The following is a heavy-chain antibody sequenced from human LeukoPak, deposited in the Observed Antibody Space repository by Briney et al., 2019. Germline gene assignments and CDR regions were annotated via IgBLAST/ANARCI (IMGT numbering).Heavy chain of an antibody. V-gene: IGHV4-39*07. J-gene: IGHJ4*02. CDR2: LYYSGST. CDR1: GDSVTSRTYY. D-gene: IGHD2-2*01. CDR3: AREGSSYAIDY. Sequence: SETLSLTCTVSGDSVTSRTYYWVWIRQPPGKGLEWIGSLYYSGSTYYNPSLKSRVTISVDTSKNQFSLKLSSVTAADTAVYYCAREGSSYAIDYWGQGTLVTVSS.